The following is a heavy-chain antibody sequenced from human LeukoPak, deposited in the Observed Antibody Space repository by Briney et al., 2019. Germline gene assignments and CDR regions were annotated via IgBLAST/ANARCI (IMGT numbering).Heavy chain of an antibody. V-gene: IGHV4-59*01. CDR3: ARAPSTVKRNMDV. CDR1: GGSISSYY. D-gene: IGHD4-11*01. Sequence: PSETLFLTCTVSGGSISSYYWSWIRQPPGKGLEWIGYIYYSGSTNYNPSLKSRVTISVDTSKNQFSLKLSSVTAADTAVYYCARAPSTVKRNMDVWGKGTTVTVSS. CDR2: IYYSGST. J-gene: IGHJ6*03.